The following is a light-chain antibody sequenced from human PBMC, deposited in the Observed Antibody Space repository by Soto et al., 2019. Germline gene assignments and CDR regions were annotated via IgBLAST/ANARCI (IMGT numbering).Light chain of an antibody. V-gene: IGLV2-23*02. Sequence: QSVLTQPASVSGSPGQSITISCTGTSSDVGSYNLVSWYQQHPGKAPKLLIYEVTKRPSGISNRFSGSKSGNTASLTISGLQAEDEADYYCCSYASSSTWVFGGGTKVTV. CDR2: EVT. J-gene: IGLJ3*02. CDR3: CSYASSSTWV. CDR1: SSDVGSYNL.